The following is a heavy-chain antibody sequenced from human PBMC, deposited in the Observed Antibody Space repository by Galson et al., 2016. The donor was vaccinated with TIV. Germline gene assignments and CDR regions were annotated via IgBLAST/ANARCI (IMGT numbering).Heavy chain of an antibody. J-gene: IGHJ6*02. Sequence: CAISGDSVSSNSAWNWLRQSPSRGLEWLGRTYYRSKWYNDYALSVKSRITINPDTSKNQFSLQLNSMTPEDTAVYYCARDRTLPGYYYNGMDVWGQGVLVTVSS. V-gene: IGHV6-1*01. CDR3: ARDRTLPGYYYNGMDV. CDR1: GDSVSSNSA. D-gene: IGHD1/OR15-1a*01. CDR2: TYYRSKWYN.